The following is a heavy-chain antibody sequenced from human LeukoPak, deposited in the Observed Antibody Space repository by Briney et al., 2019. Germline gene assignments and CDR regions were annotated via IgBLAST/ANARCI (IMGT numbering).Heavy chain of an antibody. D-gene: IGHD5-24*01. CDR2: IKSIASGATI. CDR1: GFTFGNAW. Sequence: PGGSLKLSGQAPGFTFGNAWVTWFRQAPGKGREGFGRIKSIASGATIDNAAPVRGRFTVSRDDSKNMVYLHMNSLKTEDTAVYYCATTVATIAGMDHWGQGALVTVSS. V-gene: IGHV3-15*01. CDR3: ATTVATIAGMDH. J-gene: IGHJ4*02.